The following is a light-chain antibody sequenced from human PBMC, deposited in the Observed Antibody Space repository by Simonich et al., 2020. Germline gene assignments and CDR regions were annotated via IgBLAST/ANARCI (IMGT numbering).Light chain of an antibody. CDR3: MQGTHWPWT. CDR1: QSLVHSDGNTY. J-gene: IGKJ1*01. V-gene: IGKV2-30*02. CDR2: KVS. Sequence: DVVMTQSPLSLPVTLGQPASISCRSSQSLVHSDGNTYLNWFQQRPGQPPRRLNYKVSNRDSGVPDRFSGSGSGTDFTLKISRVEAEDVGVYYCMQGTHWPWTFGQGTKVEIK.